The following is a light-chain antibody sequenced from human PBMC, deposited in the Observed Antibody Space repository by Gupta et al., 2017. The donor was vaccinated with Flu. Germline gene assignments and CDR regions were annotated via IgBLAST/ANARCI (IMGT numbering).Light chain of an antibody. CDR1: QRRRKSNGYNY. V-gene: IGKV2-28*01. CDR3: MQCLQTPYT. J-gene: IGKJ2*01. Sequence: VTPGEPAYISCSASQRRRKSNGYNYLDWYLQKPGQAPQLLIYLGSNRAYGVPDRFSGSGSGTDFALKISRVEAEDVGIYYCMQCLQTPYTFAQGTKVEIK. CDR2: LGS.